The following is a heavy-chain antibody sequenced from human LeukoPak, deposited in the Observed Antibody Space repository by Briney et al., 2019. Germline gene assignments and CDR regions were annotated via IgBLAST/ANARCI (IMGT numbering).Heavy chain of an antibody. Sequence: SETLSLTCTVSGGSISTYYWSWIRQPPGKGLEWIGYIYYSGSTNYNPSLKSRVTMSVDTSKNQFSLKLSSVTAADTAVYYCAREIYYYGSGSYYYMDVWGKGTTVTISS. CDR1: GGSISTYY. V-gene: IGHV4-59*12. J-gene: IGHJ6*03. CDR2: IYYSGST. CDR3: AREIYYYGSGSYYYMDV. D-gene: IGHD3-10*01.